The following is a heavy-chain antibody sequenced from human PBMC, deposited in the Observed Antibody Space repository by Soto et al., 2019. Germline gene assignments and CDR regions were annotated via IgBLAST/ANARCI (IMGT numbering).Heavy chain of an antibody. CDR3: ASATMITATTLFDY. CDR2: ILHSGST. V-gene: IGHV4-30-2*01. D-gene: IGHD4-17*01. Sequence: PSETLSLTCAVSGGSISSGDYSWSWIRQPPGKGLEWIGYILHSGSTYYNPSLKSRVTISVDRSNNQFSLKLSSVTAADTAVYYCASATMITATTLFDYWGQGTLVAVSS. CDR1: GGSISSGDYS. J-gene: IGHJ4*02.